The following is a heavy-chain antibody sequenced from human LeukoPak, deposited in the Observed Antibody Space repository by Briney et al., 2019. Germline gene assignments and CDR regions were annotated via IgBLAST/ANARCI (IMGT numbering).Heavy chain of an antibody. V-gene: IGHV3-48*03. CDR3: AKSRDYGDYYYYMDV. CDR1: AFTFSSYE. Sequence: GGSLRLSCAAPAFTFSSYEMNGVGQAPGKGLEWVSYISSSGSTIYYADSVKGRFTISRDNDKNSLYLQMNSLRAEDTAAYYCAKSRDYGDYYYYMDVWGKGTTVTISS. D-gene: IGHD4-17*01. J-gene: IGHJ6*03. CDR2: ISSSGSTI.